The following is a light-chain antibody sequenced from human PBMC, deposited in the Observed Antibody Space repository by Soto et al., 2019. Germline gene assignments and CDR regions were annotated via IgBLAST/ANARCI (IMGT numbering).Light chain of an antibody. CDR3: SSYTSSSTLV. J-gene: IGLJ2*01. CDR2: EVS. Sequence: QSALTQPASVSGSLEQSITISCTGTSGDVGGYNYVSWYQHHPGKAPKLMIYEVSNRPSGVSNRFSGSKSGNTASLSISGLQAEDEADYYCSSYTSSSTLVLGGGTKVTVL. CDR1: SGDVGGYNY. V-gene: IGLV2-14*01.